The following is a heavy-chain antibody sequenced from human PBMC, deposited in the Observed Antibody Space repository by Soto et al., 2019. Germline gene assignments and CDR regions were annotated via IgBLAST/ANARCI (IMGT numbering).Heavy chain of an antibody. D-gene: IGHD2-15*01. V-gene: IGHV3-23*01. CDR2: IRDGGEST. J-gene: IGHJ3*02. CDR3: APHVHCSGGSCHYDAFDI. Sequence: EGQLLESGGGLVQPGESLRLSCAFSGFIFGNYMMTWVRQAPGKGLEWVSTIRDGGESTYYADSVKGRFTISRDNSKNTLYLQMDSLGVEDTAVYYCAPHVHCSGGSCHYDAFDIRGQGTMVTVSS. CDR1: GFIFGNYM.